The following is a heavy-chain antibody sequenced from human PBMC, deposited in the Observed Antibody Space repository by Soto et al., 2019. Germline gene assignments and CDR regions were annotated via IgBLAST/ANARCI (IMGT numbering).Heavy chain of an antibody. CDR3: ATIKIVGNRTYYMDV. J-gene: IGHJ6*03. V-gene: IGHV4-39*01. CDR2: MYYSGST. CDR1: GDSISTSSSYY. D-gene: IGHD3-3*01. Sequence: QLQLQESGPGLVKPSETLSLSCTVSGDSISTSSSYYWGWIRQPPGKGLEWIANMYYSGSTYYNPSLKSRVAISLETSKNQFSMKVSSVTAAATAVYYCATIKIVGNRTYYMDVWGKGTTVTVS.